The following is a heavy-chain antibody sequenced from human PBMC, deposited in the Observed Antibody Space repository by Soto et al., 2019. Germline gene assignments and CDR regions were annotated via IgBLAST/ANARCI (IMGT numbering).Heavy chain of an antibody. Sequence: SVKVSCKASGGTFSTYAISWVRQAPGQGLEWMGGIIPIFGTANYAQKFQGRVTITADESTSTAYMELSSLRSEDTAVYYCARGWTRYYYDSSGYGDAFDIWG. V-gene: IGHV1-69*13. CDR1: GGTFSTYA. CDR2: IIPIFGTA. J-gene: IGHJ3*02. D-gene: IGHD3-22*01. CDR3: ARGWTRYYYDSSGYGDAFDI.